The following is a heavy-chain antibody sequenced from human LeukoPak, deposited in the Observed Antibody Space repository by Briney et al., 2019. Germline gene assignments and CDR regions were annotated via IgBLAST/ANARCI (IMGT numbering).Heavy chain of an antibody. CDR3: ARSRYLTISYYYMDV. D-gene: IGHD3-3*01. CDR1: GGSISSYY. CDR2: IYYSGST. J-gene: IGHJ6*03. Sequence: PSETLSLTYTVSGGSISSYYWSWLRQPPGKGLEWMGCIYYSGSTNYNPSLKSRVTISVDTSKNQFSLKLSSVTAADTAVYYCARSRYLTISYYYMDVWGKGTTVTVSS. V-gene: IGHV4-59*01.